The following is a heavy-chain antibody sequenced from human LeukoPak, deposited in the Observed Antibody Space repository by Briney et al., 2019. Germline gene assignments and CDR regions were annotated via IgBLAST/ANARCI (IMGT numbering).Heavy chain of an antibody. D-gene: IGHD3-22*01. CDR2: ISAYNGNT. CDR1: GYTFTSYG. J-gene: IGHJ4*02. V-gene: IGHV1-18*01. Sequence: GASVKVSCKASGYTFTSYGISWVRQAPGQGLEWMGWISAYNGNTNYAQKLQGRVTMTTDTSTSTAYMELRSLRSDDTAVYYCARAPTHYDSSGHDYWGQGTLVTVSS. CDR3: ARAPTHYDSSGHDY.